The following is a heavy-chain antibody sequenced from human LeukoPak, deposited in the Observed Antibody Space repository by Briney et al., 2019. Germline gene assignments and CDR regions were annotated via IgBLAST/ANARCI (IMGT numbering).Heavy chain of an antibody. CDR3: TREYRVYTAMVLDYFDY. J-gene: IGHJ4*02. V-gene: IGHV3-49*04. CDR2: IRSRAYGGTT. D-gene: IGHD5-18*01. Sequence: GGSLRLSCTASGFTFGDYAMSWVRQAPGKGLEWVAFIRSRAYGGTTEYAASVKGRFTISRDDSKSIAYLQMNSLKTEDTAVYYCTREYRVYTAMVLDYFDYWGQGTLVTVSS. CDR1: GFTFGDYA.